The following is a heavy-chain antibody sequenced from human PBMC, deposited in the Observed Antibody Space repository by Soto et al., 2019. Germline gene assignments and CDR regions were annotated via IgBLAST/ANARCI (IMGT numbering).Heavy chain of an antibody. Sequence: QVQLVESGGGVVQPGRSLRLSCAASRFTFSSYGMLWVRQAPGKGLEWVAVIWYDGSNKYYADSVKGRFTISRDNSKNTLYLQMNSLSAEDTAVYYCASEYCSGGSCYYYGMDVWGQGTTVTVSS. CDR3: ASEYCSGGSCYYYGMDV. CDR1: RFTFSSYG. J-gene: IGHJ6*02. D-gene: IGHD2-15*01. V-gene: IGHV3-33*01. CDR2: IWYDGSNK.